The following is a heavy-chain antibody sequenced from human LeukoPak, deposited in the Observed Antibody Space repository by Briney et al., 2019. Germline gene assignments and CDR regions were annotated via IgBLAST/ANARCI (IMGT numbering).Heavy chain of an antibody. CDR1: GFTVSSNY. D-gene: IGHD3-10*01. V-gene: IGHV3-66*01. J-gene: IGHJ4*02. CDR2: IYSGGST. Sequence: GGSLRLSCAASGFTVSSNYMSWVRQAPGTGLEWVSVIYSGGSTYYADSVKGRFTISRDNSKNTLYLQMNSLRAEDTAVYYCARDYYGSGSWDYWGQGTLVTVSS. CDR3: ARDYYGSGSWDY.